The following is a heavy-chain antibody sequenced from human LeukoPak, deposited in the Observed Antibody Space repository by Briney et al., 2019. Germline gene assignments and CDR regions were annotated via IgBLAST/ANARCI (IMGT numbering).Heavy chain of an antibody. J-gene: IGHJ4*02. V-gene: IGHV3-30*18. CDR1: AFTFSWYG. D-gene: IGHD3-10*01. CDR3: AKDLSPDPLWPKLDY. Sequence: PRGSRSLAWSAAAFTFSWYGMHCVRHLPDKGLGWVAVIPYDGSNRNYADSVKGRFTISRDNSKNTLYLQMNSLRAEDTAVYFCAKDLSPDPLWPKLDYWGQGTLVTVSS. CDR2: IPYDGSNR.